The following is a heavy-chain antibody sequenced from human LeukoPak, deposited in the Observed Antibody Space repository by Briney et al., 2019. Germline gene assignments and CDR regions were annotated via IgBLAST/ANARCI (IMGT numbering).Heavy chain of an antibody. CDR1: GFTFDDYA. CDR2: ISWDGGSA. J-gene: IGHJ5*02. V-gene: IGHV3-43D*04. CDR3: AKGDVDTAMGTGP. D-gene: IGHD5-18*01. Sequence: GGSLRLFCAASGFTFDDYAMHWVRQAPGKGLEWVSLISWDGGSAYYADSVEGRFTISRDNSKNSLYLQMNSLRAEDTALYYCAKGDVDTAMGTGPWGQGTLVTVSS.